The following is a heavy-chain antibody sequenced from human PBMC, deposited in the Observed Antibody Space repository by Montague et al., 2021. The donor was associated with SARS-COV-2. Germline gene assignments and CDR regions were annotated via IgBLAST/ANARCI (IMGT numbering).Heavy chain of an antibody. CDR2: IRLPGGT. D-gene: IGHD1-1*01. V-gene: IGHV4-34*01. CDR3: ARAGSQRFFEF. Sequence: SETLSLTCAVNSGSLRNYYGSWIRQPPGKGLEWIGEIRLPGGTNXDPSLKVRFTISLDTSNNHVSLNLNSVTTAATAVYFCARAGSQRFFEFWGRGTLVTVSS. J-gene: IGHJ2*01. CDR1: SGSLRNYY.